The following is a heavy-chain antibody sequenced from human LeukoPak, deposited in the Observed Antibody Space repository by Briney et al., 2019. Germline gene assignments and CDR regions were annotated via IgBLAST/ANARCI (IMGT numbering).Heavy chain of an antibody. V-gene: IGHV3-64*01. D-gene: IGHD3-9*01. CDR1: GFTFSSYA. J-gene: IGHJ4*02. CDR2: ISSNGGST. CDR3: ARDPTNYDILTGYRPPDY. Sequence: GGSLRLSCAASGFTFSSYAMHWVRQAPGKGLEYVSAISSNGGSTYYANSVKGRFTNSRDNSKNTLYLQMGSLRAEDMAVYYCARDPTNYDILTGYRPPDYWGQGTLVTVSS.